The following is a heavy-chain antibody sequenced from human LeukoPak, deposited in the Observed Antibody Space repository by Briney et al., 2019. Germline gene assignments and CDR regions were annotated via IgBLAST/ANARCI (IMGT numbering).Heavy chain of an antibody. V-gene: IGHV1-2*02. CDR2: INPNTGVT. CDR3: ARNSSSSACMDY. D-gene: IGHD6-6*01. CDR1: GYTFTTYY. J-gene: IGHJ4*02. Sequence: ASLKVSCKASGYTFTTYYIHWVRRAPGQGLEWMGWINPNTGVTESPQGFQGRVTMTRDTSISTAYMELSRLRSDDTAVYYCARNSSSSACMDYWGQGTLVTVSS.